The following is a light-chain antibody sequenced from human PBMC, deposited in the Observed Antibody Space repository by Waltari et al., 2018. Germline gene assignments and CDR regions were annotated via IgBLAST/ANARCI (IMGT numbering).Light chain of an antibody. CDR1: DSNIGTNS. Sequence: QSVLSQPPSASATPGQRVTISCSGTDSNIGTNSVFWYQHVPGQAPRLLIYMADQRPSGIPDRFSRSKSGTSASLAITGLRSEDEADDYCAAWDSGLSVSYVFGSGTKVTV. J-gene: IGLJ1*01. CDR3: AAWDSGLSVSYV. V-gene: IGLV1-47*01. CDR2: MAD.